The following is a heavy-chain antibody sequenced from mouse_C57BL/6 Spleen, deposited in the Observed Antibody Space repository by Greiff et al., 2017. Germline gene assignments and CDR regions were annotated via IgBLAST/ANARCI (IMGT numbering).Heavy chain of an antibody. CDR1: GYTFTDYE. Sequence: QVQLQQSGAELVRPGASVTLSCKASGYTFTDYEMHWVKQTPVHGLEWIGAIDPETGGTAYNQKFKGKAILTADKSSSTAYMELRSLTSEDSAVYYCTRSGGWGDYFDYWGQGTTLTVSS. D-gene: IGHD2-3*01. V-gene: IGHV1-15*01. J-gene: IGHJ2*01. CDR3: TRSGGWGDYFDY. CDR2: IDPETGGT.